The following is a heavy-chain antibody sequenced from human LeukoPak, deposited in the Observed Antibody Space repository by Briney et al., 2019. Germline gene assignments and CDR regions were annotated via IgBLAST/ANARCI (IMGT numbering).Heavy chain of an antibody. CDR3: AKPYYYDSSDRGDY. Sequence: PGGSLRLSCAASGFTFSSYGMHWVRQAPGKGLEWVAVISYDGSNKYYADSVKGRFTISRDNSKNTLYLQMNSLRAEDTAVYYCAKPYYYDSSDRGDYWGQGTLVTVSS. J-gene: IGHJ4*02. D-gene: IGHD3-22*01. V-gene: IGHV3-30*18. CDR1: GFTFSSYG. CDR2: ISYDGSNK.